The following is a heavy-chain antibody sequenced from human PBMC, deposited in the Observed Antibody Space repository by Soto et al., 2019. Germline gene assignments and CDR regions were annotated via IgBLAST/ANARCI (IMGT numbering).Heavy chain of an antibody. J-gene: IGHJ6*02. CDR1: GGSFSGYY. CDR2: INHSGST. D-gene: IGHD1-7*01. Sequence: LSLTCAVYGGSFSGYYWSWIRQPPGKGLEWIGEINHSGSTNYNPSLKSRVTISVDTSKNQFSLKLSSVTAADTAVYYCARGRGLTGTPVYYYYGMDVWGQGTTVTVSS. CDR3: ARGRGLTGTPVYYYYGMDV. V-gene: IGHV4-34*01.